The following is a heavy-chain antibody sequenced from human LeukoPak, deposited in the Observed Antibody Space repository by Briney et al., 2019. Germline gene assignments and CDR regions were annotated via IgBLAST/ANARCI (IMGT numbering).Heavy chain of an antibody. J-gene: IGHJ4*02. CDR1: GFTFSSYW. CDR2: INSDGSST. Sequence: GGSLRLSCAASGFTFSSYWMHWVRQAPGKGLVWVSRINSDGSSTSYADSVKGRFTISRDNAKNTLYLQMNSLRAEDTAVYYCAKDSGSYYFDYWGQGTLVTVSS. D-gene: IGHD1-26*01. CDR3: AKDSGSYYFDY. V-gene: IGHV3-74*01.